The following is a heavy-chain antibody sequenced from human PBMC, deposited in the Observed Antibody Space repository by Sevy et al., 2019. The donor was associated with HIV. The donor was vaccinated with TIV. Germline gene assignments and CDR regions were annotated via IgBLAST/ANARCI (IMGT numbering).Heavy chain of an antibody. CDR3: ARERGSIKSFDL. CDR2: INGGNGNT. CDR1: GFTFTTFA. J-gene: IGHJ4*02. Sequence: ASVKVSCKASGFTFTTFAIHWVRQAPGRGPGWMGWINGGNGNTRYSETFRGRVSITRDTSATTVFMELSSLRFEDTAVYSCARERGSIKSFDLWGQGSLVTVSS. V-gene: IGHV1-3*01. D-gene: IGHD3-3*02.